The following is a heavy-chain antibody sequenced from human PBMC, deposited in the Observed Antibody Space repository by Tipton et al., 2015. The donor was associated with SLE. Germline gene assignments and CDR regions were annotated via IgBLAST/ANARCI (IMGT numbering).Heavy chain of an antibody. Sequence: QVQLVQSGAEVKPSETLYLTCTVSGGSLSSYHWSWIRQPPGKGLEWVGYIYYSGNTYYSPSLKSRVTISVDTSKNQFSLKMRSVTAADTAVYYCARVQRFLRVPSYYYYMDVWGKGTTVTVSS. CDR1: GGSLSSYH. V-gene: IGHV4-59*13. CDR2: IYYSGNT. D-gene: IGHD3-3*01. CDR3: ARVQRFLRVPSYYYYMDV. J-gene: IGHJ6*03.